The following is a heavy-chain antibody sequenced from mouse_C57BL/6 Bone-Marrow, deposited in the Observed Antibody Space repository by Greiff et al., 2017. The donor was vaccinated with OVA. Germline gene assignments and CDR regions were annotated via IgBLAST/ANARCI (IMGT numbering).Heavy chain of an antibody. J-gene: IGHJ3*01. CDR1: GYTFTSYW. CDR3: ARERGYYDYDDPSWFAY. D-gene: IGHD2-4*01. V-gene: IGHV1-69*01. Sequence: QVQLQQPGAELVMPGASVKLSCKASGYTFTSYWMHWVKQRPGQGLEWIGEIDPSDSYTNYNQKLKGKSTLTVDKSSSTAYMQLSSLTSEDSAVYYCARERGYYDYDDPSWFAYWGQGTLVTVSA. CDR2: IDPSDSYT.